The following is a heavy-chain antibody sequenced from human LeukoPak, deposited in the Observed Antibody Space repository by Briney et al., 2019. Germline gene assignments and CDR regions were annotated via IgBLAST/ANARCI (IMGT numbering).Heavy chain of an antibody. J-gene: IGHJ6*03. Sequence: GGSLRLSCAASGLTVSSNYMTWVRQAPGKGLEWVSVIYKNAITFHADTVKGRFTISRDNSKNTLYLQMNNLRADDTAVYYCTRSLRVRGVPDYMDVWGKGTTVTVS. V-gene: IGHV3-53*01. D-gene: IGHD3-10*01. CDR1: GLTVSSNY. CDR3: TRSLRVRGVPDYMDV. CDR2: IYKNAIT.